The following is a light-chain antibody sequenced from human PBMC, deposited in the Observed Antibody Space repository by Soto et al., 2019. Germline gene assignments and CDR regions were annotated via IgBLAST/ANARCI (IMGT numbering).Light chain of an antibody. V-gene: IGKV3-15*01. CDR2: GAS. CDR3: QQYSNWPPRT. Sequence: ELVMTQSPATLSVSPGERATLSCRASQSVSSNLAWYQQKPGQAPRLLTYGASTRATGIPARFSGSGSGTEFTLTIGSLQSEDFAVYYCQQYSNWPPRTFGQGTKLEIK. J-gene: IGKJ2*01. CDR1: QSVSSN.